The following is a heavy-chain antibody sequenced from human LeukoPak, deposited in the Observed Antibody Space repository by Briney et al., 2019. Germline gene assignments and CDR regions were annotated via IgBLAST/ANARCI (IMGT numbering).Heavy chain of an antibody. CDR3: ARFNIGWRSPPSMDV. J-gene: IGHJ6*03. CDR1: GGSISSSSYY. D-gene: IGHD2-15*01. Sequence: SETLSLTCTVSGGSISSSSYYWGWIRQPPGKGLEWIGSIYYSGSTYYNPSLKSRVTISVDTSKNQFSLKLSSVTAADTAVYYCARFNIGWRSPPSMDVWGKGTTVTVSS. V-gene: IGHV4-39*01. CDR2: IYYSGST.